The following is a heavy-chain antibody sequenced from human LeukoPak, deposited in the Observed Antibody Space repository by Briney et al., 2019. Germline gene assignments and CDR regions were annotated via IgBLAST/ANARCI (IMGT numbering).Heavy chain of an antibody. CDR1: GGSISSYY. CDR2: IYYSGST. Sequence: SETLSLTCTVSGGSISSYYWSWIRQPPGKGLEWIGYIYYSGSTNYNPSLKSRVTLSVDTSKNQFSLKLSSVTAADTAVYYCATLRKGAFDIWGQGTMVTVSS. J-gene: IGHJ3*02. CDR3: ATLRKGAFDI. V-gene: IGHV4-59*08. D-gene: IGHD1-14*01.